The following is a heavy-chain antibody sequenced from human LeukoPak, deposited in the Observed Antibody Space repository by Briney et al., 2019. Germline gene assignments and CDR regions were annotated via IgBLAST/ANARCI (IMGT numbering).Heavy chain of an antibody. V-gene: IGHV4-31*03. J-gene: IGHJ5*02. CDR3: ARAASRIGGRFDP. Sequence: SEALSLTCTVSGGSISSGGYYWSWIRQHPGKGLEWIGYIYNSGSTYYNPSLKSRVTISADTSKNQFSLKLTSVTVADTAVYYCARAASRIGGRFDPWGQGTLVTVSS. CDR2: IYNSGST. CDR1: GGSISSGGYY. D-gene: IGHD2-15*01.